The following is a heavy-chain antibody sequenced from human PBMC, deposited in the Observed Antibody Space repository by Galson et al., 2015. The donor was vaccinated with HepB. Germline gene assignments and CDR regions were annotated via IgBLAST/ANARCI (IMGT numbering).Heavy chain of an antibody. V-gene: IGHV3-23*01. CDR3: AKDPSSFLWYFDL. CDR2: ISISGGSA. J-gene: IGHJ2*01. CDR1: GFTFSNYA. Sequence: SLRLSCAASGFTFSNYAMNWVRQAPGKGLEWVSSISISGGSAYYVDSVKGRFTISRDNSKNTVYLEMNSLRAEDTAVYYCAKDPSSFLWYFDLWGRGTLVTVSS. D-gene: IGHD2/OR15-2a*01.